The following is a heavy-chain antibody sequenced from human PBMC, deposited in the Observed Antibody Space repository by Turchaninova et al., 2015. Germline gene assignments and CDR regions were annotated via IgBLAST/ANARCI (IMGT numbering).Heavy chain of an antibody. CDR2: MNHSGGT. CDR3: AGGRVMFLAGDSPDTFDM. CDR1: GGSFSDYH. J-gene: IGHJ3*02. V-gene: IGHV4-34*01. Sequence: QVRLQQWGAGLVKPSETLSLTCAVYGGSFSDYHWSWIRQPPGKGLEWIGTMNHSGGTNYNPSPKSRVTISVDKSKTQVSRNVNAVTAADTAVYFCAGGRVMFLAGDSPDTFDMWGQGTMVTVSS. D-gene: IGHD3-3*01.